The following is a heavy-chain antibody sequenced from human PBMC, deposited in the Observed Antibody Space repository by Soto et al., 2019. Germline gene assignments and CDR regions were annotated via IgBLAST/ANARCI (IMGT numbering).Heavy chain of an antibody. V-gene: IGHV3-15*07. J-gene: IGHJ4*02. D-gene: IGHD5-12*01. Sequence: GGSLRLSCVVCGVMTNTWMNWVRQAPGNGLEWVGRIKSKTDGGTTDYAAPVKGRFTISRDDSKNTVYLQMNSLKTEDTAVYYCVAGSYFDSWGQGTLVTVSS. CDR3: VAGSYFDS. CDR2: IKSKTDGGTT. CDR1: GVMTNTW.